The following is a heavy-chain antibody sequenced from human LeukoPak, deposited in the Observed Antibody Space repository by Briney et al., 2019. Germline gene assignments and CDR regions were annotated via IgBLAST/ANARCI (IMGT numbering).Heavy chain of an antibody. J-gene: IGHJ4*02. V-gene: IGHV4-59*01. CDR2: IYNSGST. CDR1: GGSISSYY. CDR3: ARGSSDGNYFDY. Sequence: SETLSLTCTVSGGSISSYYWSWIRQPPGKGLEWIGYIYNSGSTNYNPSLKSRVTISVDTSKNQFSLKLSSVTAADTAMYYCARGSSDGNYFDYWGQGTLVTVSS.